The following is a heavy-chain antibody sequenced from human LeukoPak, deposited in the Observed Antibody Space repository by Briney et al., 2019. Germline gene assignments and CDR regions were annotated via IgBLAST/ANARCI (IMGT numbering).Heavy chain of an antibody. D-gene: IGHD3-3*01. CDR3: AKAYDFWSGPPGDY. Sequence: GGSLRLSCAASGFAFSSYAMSWVRQAPGKGLEWVSAISGSGGSTYYADSVKGRFTISRDNSKNTLYLQMNSLRAEDTAVYYCAKAYDFWSGPPGDYWGQGTLVTVSS. CDR2: ISGSGGST. J-gene: IGHJ4*02. CDR1: GFAFSSYA. V-gene: IGHV3-23*01.